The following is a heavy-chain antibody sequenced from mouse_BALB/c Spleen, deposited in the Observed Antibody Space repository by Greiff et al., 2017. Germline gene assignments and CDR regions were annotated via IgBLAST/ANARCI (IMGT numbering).Heavy chain of an antibody. V-gene: IGHV5-6*01. J-gene: IGHJ1*01. CDR3: ARRPYFDV. CDR2: ISSGGSYT. Sequence: EVQVVESGGDLVKPGGSLKLSCAASGFTFSSYGMSWVRQTPDKRLEWVATISSGGSYTYYPDSVKGRFTISRDNAKNTLYLQMSSLKSEDTAMYYCARRPYFDVWGAGTTVTVAS. CDR1: GFTFSSYG.